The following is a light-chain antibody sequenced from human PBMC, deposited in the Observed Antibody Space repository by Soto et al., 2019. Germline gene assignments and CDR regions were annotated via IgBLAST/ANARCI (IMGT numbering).Light chain of an antibody. CDR2: DVS. CDR1: SSDVGGYNY. J-gene: IGLJ1*01. CDR3: CSYAGSPRYV. Sequence: QSALTQPRSVSGSPGQSVTISCTGTSSDVGGYNYVSWYQQHPGKAPKVMIYDVSERPSGVPDRFSGSKSGNTASLTISGLQAEAEVDYSCCSYAGSPRYVFGSGTKVTVL. V-gene: IGLV2-11*01.